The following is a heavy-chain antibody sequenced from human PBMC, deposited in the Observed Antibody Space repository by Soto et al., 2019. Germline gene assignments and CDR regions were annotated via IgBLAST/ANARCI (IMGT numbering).Heavy chain of an antibody. CDR2: IIPIFGTA. Sequence: ASVKVSCKASGGTFSSYAISWVRQAPGQGLEWMGGIIPIFGTANYAQKFQGRVTITADESTSTAYMELSSLRSEDTAVYYCARGPRGYCSSTSCYNYYYMDVWGKGTTVTVSS. CDR3: ARGPRGYCSSTSCYNYYYMDV. CDR1: GGTFSSYA. J-gene: IGHJ6*03. D-gene: IGHD2-2*02. V-gene: IGHV1-69*13.